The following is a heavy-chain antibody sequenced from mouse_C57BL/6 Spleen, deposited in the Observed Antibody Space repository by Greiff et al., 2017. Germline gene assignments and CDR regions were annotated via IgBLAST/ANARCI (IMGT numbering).Heavy chain of an antibody. CDR3: ARSPTFAY. D-gene: IGHD2-10*01. Sequence: QVHVKQSGAELVRPGSSVKLSCKASGYTFTSYWMDWVKQRPGQGLEWIGNIYPSDSETHYNQKFKDKATLTVDKSSSTAYMQLSSLTSEDSAVYYCARSPTFAYWGQGTLVTVSA. CDR1: GYTFTSYW. J-gene: IGHJ3*01. V-gene: IGHV1-61*01. CDR2: IYPSDSET.